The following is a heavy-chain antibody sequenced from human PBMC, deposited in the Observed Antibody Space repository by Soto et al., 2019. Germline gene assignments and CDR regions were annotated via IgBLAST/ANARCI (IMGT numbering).Heavy chain of an antibody. CDR2: SNAGNGNT. Sequence: QVQLVHSGAEEKKTGASVKVSCKASGYTFTSYAMHWVRQAPGQRLEWMGWSNAGNGNTKYSQKFQGRVTITRDTSASTAYMELSSLRSEDTAVYYCARSIVVVTALDYWGQGTLVTVSS. D-gene: IGHD2-21*02. J-gene: IGHJ4*02. V-gene: IGHV1-3*05. CDR3: ARSIVVVTALDY. CDR1: GYTFTSYA.